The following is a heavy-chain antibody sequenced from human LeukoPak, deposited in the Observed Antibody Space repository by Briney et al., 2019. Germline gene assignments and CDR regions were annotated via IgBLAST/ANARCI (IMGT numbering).Heavy chain of an antibody. Sequence: SVKVSCKASGGTFSSYAISWVRQAPGQGLEWMGGIIPIFGTANYAQKFQGRVTITADESTSTAYMELSSLRSEDTAVYYCARHGRDGYNWWALYFDYWGQGTLVTVSS. J-gene: IGHJ4*02. CDR3: ARHGRDGYNWWALYFDY. CDR1: GGTFSSYA. D-gene: IGHD5-24*01. CDR2: IIPIFGTA. V-gene: IGHV1-69*13.